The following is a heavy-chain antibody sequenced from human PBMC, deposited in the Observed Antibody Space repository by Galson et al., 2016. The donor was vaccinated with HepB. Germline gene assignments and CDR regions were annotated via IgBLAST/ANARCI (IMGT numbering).Heavy chain of an antibody. CDR1: GHSFTGYY. V-gene: IGHV1-46*03. J-gene: IGHJ3*02. Sequence: SVKVSCKASGHSFTGYYMHWVRQAPGQGLEWMGMINPSGGSTTYTQKFLGRVTMTRDMSTSTVYMELRSLRSEDTAVYYCARVKWLRSPFDMWGQGTMVTVSS. CDR2: INPSGGST. D-gene: IGHD5-12*01. CDR3: ARVKWLRSPFDM.